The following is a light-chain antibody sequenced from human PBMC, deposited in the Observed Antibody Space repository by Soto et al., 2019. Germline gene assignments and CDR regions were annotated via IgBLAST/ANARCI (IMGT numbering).Light chain of an antibody. CDR1: QRVTNNF. CDR2: DAT. Sequence: VLSQSPGALSLSPGETATLSCGASQRVTNNFLGWYQQKPGLPPRLLIYDATSRANGIPERFSGRGSGTHFTLTISGLEPEDFAVYFCQQYGSTPWTFGRGTKVDI. J-gene: IGKJ1*01. V-gene: IGKV3D-20*01. CDR3: QQYGSTPWT.